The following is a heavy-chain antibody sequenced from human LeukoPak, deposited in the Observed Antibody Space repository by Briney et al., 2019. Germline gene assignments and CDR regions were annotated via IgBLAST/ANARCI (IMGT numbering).Heavy chain of an antibody. V-gene: IGHV1-8*03. CDR3: ARGIVVVPAAISHYYYYYMDV. CDR1: GGTFSSYA. CDR2: MNPNSGNT. J-gene: IGHJ6*03. D-gene: IGHD2-2*01. Sequence: ASVKVSCKASGGTFSSYAISWVRQATGQGLEWMGWMNPNSGNTGYAQKFQGRVTITADESTSTAYMELSSLRSEDTAVYYCARGIVVVPAAISHYYYYYMDVWGKGTTVTVSS.